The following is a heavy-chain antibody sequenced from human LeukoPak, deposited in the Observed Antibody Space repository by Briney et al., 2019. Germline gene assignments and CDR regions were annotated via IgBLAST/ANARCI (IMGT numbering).Heavy chain of an antibody. D-gene: IGHD1-14*01. CDR2: IYYSGST. J-gene: IGHJ3*02. Sequence: SETLSLTCTVSGGSISSGGYYWSWIRQPPGKGLEWIGYIYYSGSTYYNPSLKSRVIISVGTSKKQFSLQLSSVTAADTAVYYCARHYHSKSAFDIWGQGTMVTVSS. V-gene: IGHV4-31*03. CDR3: ARHYHSKSAFDI. CDR1: GGSISSGGYY.